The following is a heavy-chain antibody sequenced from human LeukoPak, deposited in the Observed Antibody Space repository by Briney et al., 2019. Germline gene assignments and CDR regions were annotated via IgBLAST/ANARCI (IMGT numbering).Heavy chain of an antibody. CDR3: AKMTVSGRDNWSDP. CDR2: FGAYNGNT. Sequence: ASVKVSRTASGYTFTSYGISWVRQAPGQGLEWMGWFGAYNGNTNYAKKLQSRVTMTTDTSTSTAYMALRSLRSADRAVYYCAKMTVSGRDNWSDPGGQGTLATVPS. J-gene: IGHJ5*02. V-gene: IGHV1-18*01. CDR1: GYTFTSYG. D-gene: IGHD6-19*01.